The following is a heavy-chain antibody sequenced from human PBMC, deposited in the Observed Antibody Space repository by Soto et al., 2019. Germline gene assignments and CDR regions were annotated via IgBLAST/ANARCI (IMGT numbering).Heavy chain of an antibody. J-gene: IGHJ4*02. CDR3: AKAPFGSSWSYYFDY. Sequence: GGSLRLSCAASGFTFDDYAMHWVRQAPGKGLEWVSGISWNSGSIGYADSVKGRFTISRDNAKNSLYLQMNSLRAEDTALYYCAKAPFGSSWSYYFDYWGQGTLVTVSS. CDR2: ISWNSGSI. D-gene: IGHD6-13*01. V-gene: IGHV3-9*01. CDR1: GFTFDDYA.